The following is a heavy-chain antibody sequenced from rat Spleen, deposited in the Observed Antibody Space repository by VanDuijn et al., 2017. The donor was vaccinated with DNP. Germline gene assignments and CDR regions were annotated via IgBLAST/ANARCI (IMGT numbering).Heavy chain of an antibody. V-gene: IGHV2S12*01. D-gene: IGHD4-3*01. CDR2: ISGGGDT. Sequence: QVQLKESGPGLVQPSQTLSLTCSVSGFSLTTYGVSWVRQPPGKVLEWISAISGGGDTYYNSALKSRLNISRDTSKCQVFLNMISLQTEDTAIYFCARDRQVRGAYYGMDAWGQGTSVTVSS. CDR3: ARDRQVRGAYYGMDA. J-gene: IGHJ4*01. CDR1: GFSLTTYG.